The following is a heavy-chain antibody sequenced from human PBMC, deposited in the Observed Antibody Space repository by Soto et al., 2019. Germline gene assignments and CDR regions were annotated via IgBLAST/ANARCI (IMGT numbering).Heavy chain of an antibody. CDR1: GGTFSSYS. D-gene: IGHD3-22*01. CDR3: ARAVVLTFTRYYDMDV. Sequence: GASVKVSCKASGGTFSSYSINWVRQAPGQGLEWMGRLIPMFGTTDYAQRFQGRVAFTADESTSTASMEATNLTSEDTAVYYCARAVVLTFTRYYDMDVWGQGTTVTVSS. CDR2: LIPMFGTT. J-gene: IGHJ6*02. V-gene: IGHV1-69*13.